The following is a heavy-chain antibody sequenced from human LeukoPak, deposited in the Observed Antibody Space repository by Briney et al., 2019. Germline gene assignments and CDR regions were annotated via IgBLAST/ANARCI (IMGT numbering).Heavy chain of an antibody. CDR2: MNPNSGNT. Sequence: GASVKVSCKASGYTFTSYDINWGRQATGQGLEWMGWMNPNSGNTGYAQKFQGRVTMTRDTSISTAYMELSRLRSDDTAVYYCARPGVGAYAFDIWGQGTMVTVSS. CDR3: ARPGVGAYAFDI. CDR1: GYTFTSYD. J-gene: IGHJ3*02. D-gene: IGHD1-26*01. V-gene: IGHV1-8*02.